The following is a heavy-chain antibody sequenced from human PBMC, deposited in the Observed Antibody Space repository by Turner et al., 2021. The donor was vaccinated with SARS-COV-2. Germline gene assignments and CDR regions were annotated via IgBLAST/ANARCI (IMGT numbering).Heavy chain of an antibody. CDR1: GFTFSSYW. J-gene: IGHJ4*02. V-gene: IGHV3-7*01. D-gene: IGHD3-22*01. Sequence: EVQLVESGGGLVQPGGSLRLSCAASGFTFSSYWMSWVRQAPGKGLEWGANIKQDGSEKYYVDSVKGRFTISRDNAKNSLYLQMNSLRAEDTAVYYCARDPLTYYYDSSSYYYEYYFDYWGQGTLVTVSS. CDR3: ARDPLTYYYDSSSYYYEYYFDY. CDR2: IKQDGSEK.